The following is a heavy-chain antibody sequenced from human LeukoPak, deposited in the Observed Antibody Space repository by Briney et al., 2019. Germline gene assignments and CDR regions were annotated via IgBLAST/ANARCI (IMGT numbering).Heavy chain of an antibody. D-gene: IGHD6-19*01. CDR3: VRASIAVAVPGGFDY. V-gene: IGHV1-3*01. CDR1: GYTFTSYA. J-gene: IGHJ4*02. CDR2: INAGNGNT. Sequence: GASVKVSCKASGYTFTSYAMHWVRQAPGQRLEWMGWINAGNGNTKYSQKFQGRVTITRDTSASTAYMELSSLRSEDTAVYYCVRASIAVAVPGGFDYWGQGTLVTVSS.